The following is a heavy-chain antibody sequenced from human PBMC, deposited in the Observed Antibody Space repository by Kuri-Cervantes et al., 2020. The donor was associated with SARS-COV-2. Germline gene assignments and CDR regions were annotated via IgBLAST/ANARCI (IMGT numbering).Heavy chain of an antibody. J-gene: IGHJ4*02. CDR1: RFTFSSYS. D-gene: IGHD7-27*01. CDR3: AKDPSNWGYFDY. Sequence: GESLKISCAVSRFTFSSYSMVWVRQAPGKGLEWVALIQHDGNNKYYADSVKGRFTISRDNSRNTLYLQMNSLRAEDTAVYYCAKDPSNWGYFDYWGQGTLVTVSS. V-gene: IGHV3-30*02. CDR2: IQHDGNNK.